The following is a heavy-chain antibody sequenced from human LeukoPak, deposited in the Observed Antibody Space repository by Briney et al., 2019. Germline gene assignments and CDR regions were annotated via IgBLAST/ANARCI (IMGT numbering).Heavy chain of an antibody. Sequence: SETLSLTCAVSGYSISGGYYWGWIRQPPGKGLEWIGSIYHSGSTYYNPSLKSRVTISVDTSKNQFSLKLSSVTAADTAVYYCAGTFGVVIVPDYWGQGTLVTVSS. D-gene: IGHD3-3*01. CDR3: AGTFGVVIVPDY. CDR2: IYHSGST. CDR1: GYSISGGYY. V-gene: IGHV4-38-2*01. J-gene: IGHJ4*02.